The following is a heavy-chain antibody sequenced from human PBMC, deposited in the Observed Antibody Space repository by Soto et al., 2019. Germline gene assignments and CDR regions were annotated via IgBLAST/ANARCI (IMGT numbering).Heavy chain of an antibody. CDR2: IYYSGST. D-gene: IGHD1-26*01. CDR1: GGSISSGDYY. CDR3: ARGRGYYLVGATTFDY. Sequence: ASETLSLTCTVSGGSISSGDYYWSWIRQPPGKGLEWIGYIYYSGSTYYNPSLKSRVTISVDTSKNQFSLKLSSVTAADTAVYYCARGRGYYLVGATTFDYWGQGTLVTVSS. J-gene: IGHJ4*02. V-gene: IGHV4-30-4*01.